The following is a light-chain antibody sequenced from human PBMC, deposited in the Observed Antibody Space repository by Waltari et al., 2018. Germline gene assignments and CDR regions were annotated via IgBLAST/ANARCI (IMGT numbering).Light chain of an antibody. Sequence: IVLTQYPGPLALSTGERATLSCRASKSVGRALAWYQQKPGQAPRLLIYDASSRTPGIPDRFRGSGSGTDFSLTISRVEPEDFAVYDFQMYVRLPVTFGQGTKVEVK. CDR3: QMYVRLPVT. V-gene: IGKV3-20*01. CDR1: KSVGRA. CDR2: DAS. J-gene: IGKJ1*01.